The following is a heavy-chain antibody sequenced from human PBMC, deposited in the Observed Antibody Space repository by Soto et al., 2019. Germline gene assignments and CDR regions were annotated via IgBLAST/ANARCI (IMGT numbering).Heavy chain of an antibody. CDR2: ISWNSGSI. Sequence: VQLVESGGGLVQPGRSLRLSCAACGFTFDDYAMHWVRQAPGKGLEWVSGISWNSGSIGYADSVKGRFTISRDNAKNSLYLQMNSLRAEDTALYYCAKKGGTYCSGGSCYPHDAFDIWGQGTMVTVSS. CDR3: AKKGGTYCSGGSCYPHDAFDI. J-gene: IGHJ3*02. D-gene: IGHD2-15*01. V-gene: IGHV3-9*01. CDR1: GFTFDDYA.